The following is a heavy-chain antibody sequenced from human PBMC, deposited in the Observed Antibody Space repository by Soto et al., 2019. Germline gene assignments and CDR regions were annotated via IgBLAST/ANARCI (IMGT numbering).Heavy chain of an antibody. CDR3: ARGYAHGDYTFDY. CDR1: GYGYTRYG. Sequence: VPVKVYCKASGYGYTRYGISWLRKAPGQGLEWMGWISAYNGNTNYAQKPQGRVTMTTDTSTSTAYMELRSLRSDDTAVYYCARGYAHGDYTFDYCGHGTLVSVSS. CDR2: ISAYNGNT. J-gene: IGHJ4*01. V-gene: IGHV1-18*01. D-gene: IGHD4-17*01.